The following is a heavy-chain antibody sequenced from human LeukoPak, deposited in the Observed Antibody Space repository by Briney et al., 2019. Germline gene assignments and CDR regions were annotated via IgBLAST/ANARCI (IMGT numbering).Heavy chain of an antibody. D-gene: IGHD2-2*01. CDR2: INHSGST. J-gene: IGHJ4*02. V-gene: IGHV4-34*01. CDR3: ARVPTSTTTRRAIDY. CDR1: GGSFSGYY. Sequence: PSETLPLTCAVYGGSFSGYYWSWIRQPPGKGLEWIGEINHSGSTNYNPSLKSRVTISVDASKNQFSLKLSSVTAADTAVYYCARVPTSTTTRRAIDYWGQGTLVTVSS.